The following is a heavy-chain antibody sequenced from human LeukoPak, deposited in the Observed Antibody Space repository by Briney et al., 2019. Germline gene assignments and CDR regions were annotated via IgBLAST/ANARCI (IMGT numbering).Heavy chain of an antibody. CDR3: AKSRSPYYGMDV. J-gene: IGHJ6*02. V-gene: IGHV3-23*01. CDR1: GFTFSSYA. CDR2: ASGSGGST. Sequence: GGSLRLSCAASGFTFSSYAMSWVRQAPGKGLEWVSSASGSGGSTYYADSVKGRFTISRDNSKDTLYLQMNSLRAEDTAVYYCAKSRSPYYGMDVWGQGTTVTVSS.